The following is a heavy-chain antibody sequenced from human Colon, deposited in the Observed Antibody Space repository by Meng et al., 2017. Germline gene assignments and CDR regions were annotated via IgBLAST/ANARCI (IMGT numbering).Heavy chain of an antibody. CDR2: MSDSGTT. CDR3: ARDTLYGTDY. D-gene: IGHD4-17*01. V-gene: IGHV4-31*03. J-gene: IGHJ4*02. CDR1: GGSIKSGGYH. Sequence: VHLQEWGPGLVRPSDDLSPVCTVSGGSIKSGGYHWSWVRQHPGKGLEYIGFMSDSGTTDYNPSLRSRVSISEIGSSKNQFSLTLRSVTAADTATYFCARDTLYGTDYWGQGVLVTVSS.